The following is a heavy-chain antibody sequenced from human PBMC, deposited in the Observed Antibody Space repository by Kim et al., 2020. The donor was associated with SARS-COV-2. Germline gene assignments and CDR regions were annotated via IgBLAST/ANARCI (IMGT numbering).Heavy chain of an antibody. J-gene: IGHJ1*01. Sequence: SETLSLTCAVYGGSFSGFQWTWIRQTPGKGLEWIGEINHSGSTNYNPSLKSRVSMSVDTPKNQFSLRLTSVTAADTAVYYCARGAPGHWGQGTLVTVSS. CDR2: INHSGST. CDR3: ARGAPGH. CDR1: GGSFSGFQ. V-gene: IGHV4-34*01.